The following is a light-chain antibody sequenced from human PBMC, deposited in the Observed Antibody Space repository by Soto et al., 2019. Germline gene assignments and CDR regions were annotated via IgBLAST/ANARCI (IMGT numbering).Light chain of an antibody. CDR2: LGS. CDR3: MQALQTPLT. CDR1: QSLLHSDGYNY. V-gene: IGKV2-28*01. Sequence: DIVMTQSPVSLPVTPGEPASITCRSSQSLLHSDGYNYLDWYLQKAGQSTQLLLYLGSNRSSGVPDRVGGSGSGTDFTLKISRVEAEDVGVYYCMQALQTPLTFGGGTKVEIK. J-gene: IGKJ4*01.